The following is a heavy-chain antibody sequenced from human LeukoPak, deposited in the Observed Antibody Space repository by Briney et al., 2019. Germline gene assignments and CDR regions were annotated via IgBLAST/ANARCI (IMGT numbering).Heavy chain of an antibody. CDR1: GGSISSGGYS. Sequence: PSETLSLTCAVSGGSISSGGYSWSWIRQPPGKGLEWIGYIYHSGSTYYNPSLKSRVTISVDRSKNQFSLKLSSVTAADTAVYYCARGPRDGYNFSPFDYWGQGTLVTVSS. CDR3: ARGPRDGYNFSPFDY. CDR2: IYHSGST. D-gene: IGHD5-24*01. V-gene: IGHV4-30-2*01. J-gene: IGHJ4*02.